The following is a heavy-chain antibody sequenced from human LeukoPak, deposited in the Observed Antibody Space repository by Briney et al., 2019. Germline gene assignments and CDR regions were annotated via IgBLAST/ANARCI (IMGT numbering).Heavy chain of an antibody. CDR3: ATQSLESSGQGYYYYMDV. J-gene: IGHJ6*03. CDR2: INPSGGST. V-gene: IGHV1-46*01. Sequence: ASVKVSCKASGYTFSSYYMHWVRQAPGQGPEWMGIINPSGGSTSYAQKFQGRVTMTRDTSTSTVYMELSGLRSEDTAVYYCATQSLESSGQGYYYYMDVWGKGTTVTVSS. CDR1: GYTFSSYY. D-gene: IGHD3-22*01.